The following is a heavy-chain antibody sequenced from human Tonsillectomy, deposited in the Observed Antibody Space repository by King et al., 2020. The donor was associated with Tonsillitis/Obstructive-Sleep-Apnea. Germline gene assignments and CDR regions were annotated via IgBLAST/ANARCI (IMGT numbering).Heavy chain of an antibody. CDR2: ISSGGSYT. V-gene: IGHV3-11*05. Sequence: VQLVESGGGLVKPGGSLRLSCAASGFTFSDYYMSWIRQAPGKGLEWVSYISSGGSYTNYADSVKGRFAISRDNAKNSLYLQMNSLRAEDTAVYYCASRSDSWYFDLWGRGTLVTVSS. D-gene: IGHD3-10*01. CDR3: ASRSDSWYFDL. CDR1: GFTFSDYY. J-gene: IGHJ2*01.